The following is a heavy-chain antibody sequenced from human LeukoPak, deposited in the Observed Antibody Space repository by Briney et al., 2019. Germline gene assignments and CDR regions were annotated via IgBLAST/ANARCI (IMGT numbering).Heavy chain of an antibody. CDR2: IIPNFGTA. D-gene: IGHD3-22*01. J-gene: IGHJ4*02. V-gene: IGHV1-69*05. Sequence: ASVKVSCKASGGTFSSYAISWVRQAPGQGLEWMGGIIPNFGTANYAQKFQGRVTITTDESTSTAYMELSSLRSEDTAVYYCARGSGGIGYDSSGYLGYFDYWGQGTLVTVSS. CDR3: ARGSGGIGYDSSGYLGYFDY. CDR1: GGTFSSYA.